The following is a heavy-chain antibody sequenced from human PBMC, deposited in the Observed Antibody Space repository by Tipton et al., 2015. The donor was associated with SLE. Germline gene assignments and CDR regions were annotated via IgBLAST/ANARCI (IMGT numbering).Heavy chain of an antibody. V-gene: IGHV3-23*01. D-gene: IGHD2-15*01. CDR1: GFTFSSYA. Sequence: SLRLSCAASGFTFSSYAMSWVRQAPGKGLEWVSIISGRGDNTYYADSVKGRFTISRDNSKNTLYLQMNSLRAEDTAIYYCAKDNYCSGGTCIFDYWGQGTLVTVSS. J-gene: IGHJ4*02. CDR2: ISGRGDNT. CDR3: AKDNYCSGGTCIFDY.